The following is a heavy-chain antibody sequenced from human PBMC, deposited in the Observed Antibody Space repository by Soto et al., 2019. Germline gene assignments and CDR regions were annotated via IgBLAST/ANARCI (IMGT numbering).Heavy chain of an antibody. V-gene: IGHV4-4*02. D-gene: IGHD5-18*01. Sequence: PSETLSLTCAVSGDSITSTWWSWVHQPPGEGLEWIGEMYHSGSTNYNPSLKSRVTISVDKSKNQFSLNLRSVTAADTAVYYCARDRRGHTYAYENWGQGTLVTVSS. CDR3: ARDRRGHTYAYEN. CDR2: MYHSGST. CDR1: GDSITSTW. J-gene: IGHJ4*02.